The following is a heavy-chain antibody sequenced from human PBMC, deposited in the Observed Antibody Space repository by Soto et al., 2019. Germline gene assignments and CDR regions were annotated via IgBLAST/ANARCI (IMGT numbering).Heavy chain of an antibody. J-gene: IGHJ4*02. D-gene: IGHD3-22*01. CDR2: INHSGST. CDR3: ARTRSGYYYALVY. V-gene: IGHV4-34*01. CDR1: GGSFSGYY. Sequence: SETLSLTCAVYGGSFSGYYWSWIRQPPGKGLEWIGEINHSGSTNYNPSLKSRVTISVDTSKNQFSLKLSSVTAADTAVYYCARTRSGYYYALVYWGQGTLVTVSS.